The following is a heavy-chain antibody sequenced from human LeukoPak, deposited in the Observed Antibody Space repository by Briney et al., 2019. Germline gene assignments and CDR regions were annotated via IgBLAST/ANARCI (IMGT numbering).Heavy chain of an antibody. CDR2: INTDGDNI. V-gene: IGHV3-74*01. Sequence: GGSLRLSCVASGFSFSNYWMHWVRQPPGKGLVWVSRINTDGDNIQYADSVKGRFIISRDNAKNTLYLQMNSLRAEDTAVYYCARTSTGYSSGWLRDAFDIWGQGTMVTVSS. J-gene: IGHJ3*02. D-gene: IGHD6-19*01. CDR3: ARTSTGYSSGWLRDAFDI. CDR1: GFSFSNYW.